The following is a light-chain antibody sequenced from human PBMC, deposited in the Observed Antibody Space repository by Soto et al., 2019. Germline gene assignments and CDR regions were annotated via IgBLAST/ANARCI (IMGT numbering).Light chain of an antibody. CDR2: GAS. V-gene: IGKV3-15*01. CDR1: QSVSSN. J-gene: IGKJ1*01. Sequence: EIVMTQSPATLSVSPGERATLSCRASQSVSSNLAWYQHKPGQAPRLLIFGASTRATGIPARFSGSGSGTEFTLTISSLQSEDLAVYYCQHYNNWPPWTFGQGIKVEIK. CDR3: QHYNNWPPWT.